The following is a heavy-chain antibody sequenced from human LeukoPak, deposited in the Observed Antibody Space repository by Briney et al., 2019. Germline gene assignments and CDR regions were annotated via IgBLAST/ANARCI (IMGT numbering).Heavy chain of an antibody. D-gene: IGHD3-10*01. CDR2: INPNSGGT. J-gene: IGHJ4*02. CDR3: ARVYGSGSLDY. V-gene: IGHV1-2*06. Sequence: ASVKVSCKASGYTFTGYYVHWVRQAPGQGPEWMGRINPNSGGTNYAQKFQGRVTMTRDMSISTAYMELSRLRSDDTAVYYCARVYGSGSLDYWGQGTLVTVSS. CDR1: GYTFTGYY.